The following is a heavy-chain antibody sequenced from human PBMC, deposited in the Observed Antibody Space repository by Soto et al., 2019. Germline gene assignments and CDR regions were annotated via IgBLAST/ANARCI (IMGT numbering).Heavy chain of an antibody. CDR1: GLTFSSYV. CDR3: AKDPYCGGGTCYGMDV. Sequence: EVQLLESGGGLVQPGGSLRLSCEASGLTFSSYVMSWVRQAPGQGLEWVSVISAGGVGTNYADSVKGRFTISRDNSKNTLYLQMNSLRAEDTAVYYCAKDPYCGGGTCYGMDVWGQGTTVTVSS. CDR2: ISAGGVGT. D-gene: IGHD2-21*01. V-gene: IGHV3-23*01. J-gene: IGHJ6*02.